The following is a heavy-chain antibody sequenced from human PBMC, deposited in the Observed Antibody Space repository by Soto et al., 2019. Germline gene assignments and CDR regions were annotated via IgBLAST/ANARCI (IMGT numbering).Heavy chain of an antibody. CDR3: ARVSGSYWPFDY. Sequence: ASVKFSCKASKYTFTGYYMHWVRQAPGQVLEWMGWINPNSGGTNYAQKFQGWVTMTRDTSISTDYMELSSLTSEDTAVYYCARVSGSYWPFDYWGQGTLVTVSS. J-gene: IGHJ4*02. D-gene: IGHD1-26*01. CDR1: KYTFTGYY. CDR2: INPNSGGT. V-gene: IGHV1-2*04.